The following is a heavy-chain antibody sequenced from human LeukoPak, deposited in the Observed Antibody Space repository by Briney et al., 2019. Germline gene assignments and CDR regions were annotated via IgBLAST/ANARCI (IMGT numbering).Heavy chain of an antibody. CDR3: ARGPKYALCFGRNFDI. CDR1: GGSFSDYY. D-gene: IGHD3-16*01. J-gene: IGHJ3*02. V-gene: IGHV4-34*01. CDR2: INHSGST. Sequence: SETLSLTCAVSGGSFSDYYWSWIRQPPGKGLEWIGEINHSGSTNYNPSLKSRVTISVDTSKNQFSLKLSSVTAADTAVYYCARGPKYALCFGRNFDIWGQGTMVTVSS.